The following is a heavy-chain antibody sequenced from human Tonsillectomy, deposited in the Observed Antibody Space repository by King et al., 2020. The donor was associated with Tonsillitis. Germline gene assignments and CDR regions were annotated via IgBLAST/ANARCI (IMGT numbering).Heavy chain of an antibody. D-gene: IGHD3-22*01. J-gene: IGHJ4*02. CDR3: ARDLGTYYCDSSGYGLDY. V-gene: IGHV3-74*01. CDR2: VNSDGSST. CDR1: GFTFISYW. Sequence: VQLVESGGGLVQPGGSLRLSCAASGFTFISYWMHWVRQPPGQGLVWVSRVNSDGSSTSYAYSVKGRFTISRDNAKNTLYLRMNRLRAEDTAVYYCARDLGTYYCDSSGYGLDYWGQGTLVTVSS.